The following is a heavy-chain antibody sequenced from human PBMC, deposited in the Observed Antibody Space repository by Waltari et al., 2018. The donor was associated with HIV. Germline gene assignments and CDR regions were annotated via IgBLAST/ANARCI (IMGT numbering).Heavy chain of an antibody. CDR2: IFYYGRSK. CDR1: GFTFSSYG. J-gene: IGHJ3*02. Sequence: QVQLVESGGGVVQPGRSLRLSCAASGFTFSSYGMHWVRQSPGKGLEWVACIFYYGRSKYYADSVKGRFTVSRDNSKNTLYLQMNSLRAEDTAVFYCMKGSPGASLNAFEIWGQGTMVTVSS. CDR3: MKGSPGASLNAFEI. V-gene: IGHV3-30*18.